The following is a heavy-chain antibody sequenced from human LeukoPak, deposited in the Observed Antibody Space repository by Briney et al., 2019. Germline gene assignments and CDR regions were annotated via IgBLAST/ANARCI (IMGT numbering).Heavy chain of an antibody. D-gene: IGHD6-19*01. CDR1: GGSFSGYY. CDR3: ARGQDSSRWFGTLNY. V-gene: IGHV4-34*01. CDR2: INHSGST. Sequence: SETLSLTCAVYGGSFSGYYWSWIRQPPGKGLEWIGEINHSGSTNYNPSLKSRVTISVDTSKNQFSLKLSSVTAADTAVYYCARGQDSSRWFGTLNYWGQGTLVTVSS. J-gene: IGHJ4*02.